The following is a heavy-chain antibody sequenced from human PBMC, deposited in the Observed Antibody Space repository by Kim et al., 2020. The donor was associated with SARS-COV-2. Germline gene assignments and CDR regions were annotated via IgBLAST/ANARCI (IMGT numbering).Heavy chain of an antibody. J-gene: IGHJ6*02. CDR1: GYTFTSYD. CDR3: ARATRDNPKILWFEVYYYYGMDV. CDR2: MNPNSGNT. V-gene: IGHV1-8*01. D-gene: IGHD3-10*01. Sequence: ASVKVSCKASGYTFTSYDINWVRQATGQGLEWMGWMNPNSGNTGYAQKFQGRVTMTRNTSISTAYMELSSLRSEDTAVYYCARATRDNPKILWFEVYYYYGMDVWGQGTTVTVSS.